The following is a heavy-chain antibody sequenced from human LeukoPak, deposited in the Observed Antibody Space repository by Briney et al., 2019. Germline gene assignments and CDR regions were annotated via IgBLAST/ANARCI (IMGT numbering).Heavy chain of an antibody. Sequence: SETLSLTCTVSGGSISSSSYYWGWIRQPPGKGLEWIGNIFYTGSTYYNPSLKSRVTISVDTSKNQFSLKVTSVTAADTAVYYCARRGTMGGLAGWFDPWGQGILVTVSS. V-gene: IGHV4-39*01. CDR3: ARRGTMGGLAGWFDP. J-gene: IGHJ5*02. D-gene: IGHD3-10*01. CDR1: GGSISSSSYY. CDR2: IFYTGST.